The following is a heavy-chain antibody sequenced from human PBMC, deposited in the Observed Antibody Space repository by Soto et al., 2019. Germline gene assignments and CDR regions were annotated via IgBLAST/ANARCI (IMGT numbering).Heavy chain of an antibody. J-gene: IGHJ5*02. D-gene: IGHD3-22*01. Sequence: QPGGSLRLSCAASGFTFSSYSMNWVRQAPGKGLEWISHINTEGHITYADSVKGRFTISRDNSKNTLYLQMNSLRAEDTAVYYCARDPYYYDSSGYSPGWFDPWGQGTPVTVSS. CDR1: GFTFSSYS. V-gene: IGHV3-48*01. CDR2: INTEGHIT. CDR3: ARDPYYYDSSGYSPGWFDP.